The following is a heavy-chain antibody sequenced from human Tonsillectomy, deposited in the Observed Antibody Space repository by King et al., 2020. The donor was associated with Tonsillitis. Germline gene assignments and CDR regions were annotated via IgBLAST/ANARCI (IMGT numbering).Heavy chain of an antibody. V-gene: IGHV3-48*01. Sequence: VQLVESGGGLVRPGVSLRLSCAASGFTFNTYSMNWVRQAPGKGLEWVSYISSSSGAVYYADSVKGRFTISRDNAKNSLYLQLNRLRPEDTAVYYCARGTSCSSVSYGTYFDYWGQGTLVTVSS. D-gene: IGHD6-19*01. J-gene: IGHJ4*02. CDR3: ARGTSCSSVSYGTYFDY. CDR1: GFTFNTYS. CDR2: ISSSSGAV.